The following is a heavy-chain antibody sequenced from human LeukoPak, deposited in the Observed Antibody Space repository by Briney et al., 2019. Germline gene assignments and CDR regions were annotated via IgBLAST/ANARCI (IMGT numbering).Heavy chain of an antibody. V-gene: IGHV3-69-1*02. CDR2: ITSAPTI. CDR3: ARNTGYCSGGSCYSYFFDL. Sequence: GGSLRLSCTASGFTFSNYDMNWVRQAPGKRLEWISCITSAPTIYYTDSVKGRFTISRDNAKKSLYLQMNSLRAEDTAVYYCARNTGYCSGGSCYSYFFDLWGQGTLVTVSS. CDR1: GFTFSNYD. D-gene: IGHD2-15*01. J-gene: IGHJ4*02.